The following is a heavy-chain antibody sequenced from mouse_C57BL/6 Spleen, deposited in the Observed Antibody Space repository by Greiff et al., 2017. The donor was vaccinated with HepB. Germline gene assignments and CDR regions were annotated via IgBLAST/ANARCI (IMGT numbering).Heavy chain of an antibody. CDR1: GYSFTSYY. J-gene: IGHJ2*01. Sequence: VQLQQSGPELVKPGASVKISCKASGYSFTSYYIHWVKQRPGQGLEWIGWIYPGSGNTKYNEKFKGKATLTADTSSSTAYMQLSSLTSEDSAVYYCARERYSSYFDYWGQGTTLTVSS. V-gene: IGHV1-66*01. CDR2: IYPGSGNT. CDR3: ARERYSSYFDY. D-gene: IGHD2-12*01.